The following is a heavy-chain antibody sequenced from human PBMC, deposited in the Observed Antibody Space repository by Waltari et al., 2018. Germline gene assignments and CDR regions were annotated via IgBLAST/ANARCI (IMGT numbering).Heavy chain of an antibody. CDR1: GYTFTDYA. D-gene: IGHD6-13*01. Sequence: QVQLVQSGAEVKKPGASVKVACKASGYTFTDYAVHWMRQAPGQGLEGVGGIKCGNGNIKYSPKFEGRVTITMETSANTAYMELSRLRSEDTAVYYCARGGERSTWYSRFDPWGQGTLVSVSS. J-gene: IGHJ5*02. V-gene: IGHV1-3*01. CDR2: IKCGNGNI. CDR3: ARGGERSTWYSRFDP.